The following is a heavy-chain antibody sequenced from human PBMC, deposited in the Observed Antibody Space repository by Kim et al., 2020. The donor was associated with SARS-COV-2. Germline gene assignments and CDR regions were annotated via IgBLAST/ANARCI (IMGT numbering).Heavy chain of an antibody. D-gene: IGHD6-13*01. J-gene: IGHJ5*02. V-gene: IGHV3-23*01. CDR3: AKDCPYSGSWYKYNWFDP. Sequence: GRLTISRDNSKNTLYLHMNSLRAEDTDVYYCAKDCPYSGSWYKYNWFDPWGQGTLVTVSS.